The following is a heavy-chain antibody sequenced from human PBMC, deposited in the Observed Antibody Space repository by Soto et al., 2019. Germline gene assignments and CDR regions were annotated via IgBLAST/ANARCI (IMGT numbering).Heavy chain of an antibody. Sequence: PSETLSLTCTVSGGSISSYYWSWIRQPPGKGLEWIGYIYYSGSTNYNPSLKSRVTISVDTSKNQFSLKLSSVTAADTAVYYCASFPGRVDYWGQGTLVTVSS. CDR1: GGSISSYY. V-gene: IGHV4-59*01. CDR3: ASFPGRVDY. J-gene: IGHJ4*02. CDR2: IYYSGST.